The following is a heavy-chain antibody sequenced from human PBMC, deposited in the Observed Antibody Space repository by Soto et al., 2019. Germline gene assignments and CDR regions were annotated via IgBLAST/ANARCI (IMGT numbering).Heavy chain of an antibody. CDR3: ARGKGWVDS. CDR1: ELTLSGYW. Sequence: EMRLVESGGDLVQPGESLTISCAASELTLSGYWMTWVRQAPGKGLEWVGNVNPDGSETDFADFVRGRFTISRDNAKNSLYLQMNSLRVDDTAVYFCARGKGWVDSWGQGTLVTVSS. CDR2: VNPDGSET. V-gene: IGHV3-7*05. J-gene: IGHJ5*01.